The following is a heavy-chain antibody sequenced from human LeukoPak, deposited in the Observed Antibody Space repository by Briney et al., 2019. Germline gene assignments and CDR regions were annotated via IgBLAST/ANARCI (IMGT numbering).Heavy chain of an antibody. CDR3: ARDRGSLF. V-gene: IGHV3-74*01. CDR1: GFTFSSYW. J-gene: IGHJ6*02. CDR2: INSDGSST. D-gene: IGHD1-26*01. Sequence: HSGGSLRLSCAASGFTFSSYWMHWVRQAPGKGLVRVSRINSDGSSTSYADSVKGRFTISRDNAKNTLYLQMNSLRAEDTAVYYCARDRGSLFWGQGTTVTVSS.